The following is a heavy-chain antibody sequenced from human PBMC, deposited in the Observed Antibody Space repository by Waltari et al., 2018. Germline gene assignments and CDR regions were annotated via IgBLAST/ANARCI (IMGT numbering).Heavy chain of an antibody. D-gene: IGHD2-15*01. CDR3: GRDSGRGLYLDS. V-gene: IGHV4-4*02. CDR1: GASMSSTHL. CDR2: VNTSGKA. J-gene: IGHJ4*02. Sequence: QLQLKQSGPGLVRPSRTLYLTCEVSGASMSSTHLWNWVRQSPGKGLEWIGQVNTSGKANDNPSFAGRVTVSVDTSTNQFSLKLTSATAADTAVYYCGRDSGRGLYLDSWGQGTLVTVSP.